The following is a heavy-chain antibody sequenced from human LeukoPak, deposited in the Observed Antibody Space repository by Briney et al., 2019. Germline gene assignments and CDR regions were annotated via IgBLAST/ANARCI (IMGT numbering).Heavy chain of an antibody. V-gene: IGHV4-4*07. CDR3: ARDAYSNSYDWFDP. Sequence: LKCIGRIYSSGSNDYNPSLQSRVTISVDKSNNQFSLKLTSVTAADTAVYSCARDAYSNSYDWFDPWGQGTLVNVSS. J-gene: IGHJ5*02. CDR2: IYSSGSN. D-gene: IGHD6-13*01.